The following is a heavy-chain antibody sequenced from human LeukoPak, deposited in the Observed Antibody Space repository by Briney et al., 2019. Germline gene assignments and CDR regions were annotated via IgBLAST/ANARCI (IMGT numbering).Heavy chain of an antibody. V-gene: IGHV3-30*02. J-gene: IGHJ3*02. Sequence: PGGSLRLSCAASGFTFSSYSMNWVRQAPGKGLEWVAFIRYDGSNKYYADSVKGRFTISRDNSKNTLYLQMNSLRAEDTAVYYCCSVVVVPDAFDIWGQGTMVTVSS. CDR3: CSVVVVPDAFDI. CDR1: GFTFSSYS. D-gene: IGHD3-22*01. CDR2: IRYDGSNK.